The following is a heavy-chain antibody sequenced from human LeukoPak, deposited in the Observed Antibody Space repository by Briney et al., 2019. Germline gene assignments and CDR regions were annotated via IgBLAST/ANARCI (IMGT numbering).Heavy chain of an antibody. CDR3: ARVVLTTVELRFDY. D-gene: IGHD4-11*01. J-gene: IGHJ4*02. V-gene: IGHV4-31*03. Sequence: SPPLSLTSTVSGGSISSGGYYCSWLRPPPEKDLAWIGYIYYSGSTDYNPSLKSRVTISVDTSKNQFSLKLSSVTAADTAVYYCARVVLTTVELRFDYWGQGSQVTVSS. CDR2: IYYSGST. CDR1: GGSISSGGYY.